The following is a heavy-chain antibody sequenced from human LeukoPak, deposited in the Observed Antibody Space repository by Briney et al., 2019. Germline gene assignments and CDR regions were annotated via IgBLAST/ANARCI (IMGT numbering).Heavy chain of an antibody. CDR1: GGSVSSGSYY. Sequence: SETLSLTCTVSGGSVSSGSYYWSWIRQPPGKGLEWIGYIYYSGSTNYNPSLKSRVTLSVDTSKNQFSLKLSSVTAADTAVYYCATGGSGSYPRHNFDYWGQGTLVTVSS. D-gene: IGHD3-10*01. CDR3: ATGGSGSYPRHNFDY. V-gene: IGHV4-61*01. CDR2: IYYSGST. J-gene: IGHJ4*02.